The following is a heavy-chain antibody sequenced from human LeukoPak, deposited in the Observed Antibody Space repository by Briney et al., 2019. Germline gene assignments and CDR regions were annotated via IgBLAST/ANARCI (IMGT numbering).Heavy chain of an antibody. D-gene: IGHD3-22*01. V-gene: IGHV7-4-1*02. CDR1: GYTFTSYA. CDR3: AREGTYYYDSSGYLPTMDY. J-gene: IGHJ4*02. CDR2: INTNTGKP. Sequence: ASVKVSCKASGYTFTSYAMNWVRQAPGQGLEWMGWINTNTGKPTYAQGFTGRFVFSLDTSVSTAYLQISSLKAEDTAVYYCAREGTYYYDSSGYLPTMDYWGQGTLVTVSS.